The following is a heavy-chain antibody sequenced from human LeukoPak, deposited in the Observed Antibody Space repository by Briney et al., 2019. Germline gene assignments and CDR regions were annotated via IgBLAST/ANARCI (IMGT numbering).Heavy chain of an antibody. J-gene: IGHJ6*02. V-gene: IGHV1-69*05. CDR2: IIPIFGTA. D-gene: IGHD3-22*01. CDR1: GGTFSSYA. Sequence: SVKVSCKASGGTFSSYAISWVRQAPGQGLEWMGGIIPIFGTANYAQKFQGRVTITTDKSTSTAYMELSSLRSEDTAVYYCARHTNYYDSRGDGMDVWGQGTTVTVSS. CDR3: ARHTNYYDSRGDGMDV.